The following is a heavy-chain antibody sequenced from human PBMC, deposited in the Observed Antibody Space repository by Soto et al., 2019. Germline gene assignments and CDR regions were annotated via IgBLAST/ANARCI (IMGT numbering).Heavy chain of an antibody. V-gene: IGHV2-5*02. J-gene: IGHJ4*02. D-gene: IGHD3-16*01. CDR2: IYWDDDT. Sequence: QITLKESGPTLVKPTQTLTLTCTFSGFSLTSRPVGVGWVRQPPGKALEWLAFIYWDDDTRYSPSLRSTLTVTKDASKHQVVLTLTNMDPVDTATYYCAHRRNYDGSWNEGVFDYWGQGILVTVSS. CDR1: GFSLTSRPVG. CDR3: AHRRNYDGSWNEGVFDY.